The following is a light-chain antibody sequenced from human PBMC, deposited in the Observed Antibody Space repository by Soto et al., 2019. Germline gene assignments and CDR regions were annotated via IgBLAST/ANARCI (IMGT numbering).Light chain of an antibody. CDR2: GAS. CDR1: QSVSSN. Sequence: DIVLTQSPGTLSVSPGERATLSCGASQSVSSNLAWYQQKPGQAPRLLIYGASTRATGIPARFSGSGSGTDFTLTISSLQSEDFAVYYCQQYHNWVTFGGGTKVDNK. J-gene: IGKJ4*01. V-gene: IGKV3D-15*01. CDR3: QQYHNWVT.